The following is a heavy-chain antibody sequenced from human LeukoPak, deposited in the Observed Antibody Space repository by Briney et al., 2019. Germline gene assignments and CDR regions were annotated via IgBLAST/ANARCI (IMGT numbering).Heavy chain of an antibody. D-gene: IGHD3-16*01. Sequence: GGSLRLSCAASGFTFSSYTMSWVRQAPAKGLEWVSSISSTSSYIYYADSVKGRFTISRDNAKNSLFLQMNSLRAEDTAVYYCAKRGGAGTKEFDYWGQGTLVSVSS. CDR1: GFTFSSYT. V-gene: IGHV3-21*01. J-gene: IGHJ4*02. CDR2: ISSTSSYI. CDR3: AKRGGAGTKEFDY.